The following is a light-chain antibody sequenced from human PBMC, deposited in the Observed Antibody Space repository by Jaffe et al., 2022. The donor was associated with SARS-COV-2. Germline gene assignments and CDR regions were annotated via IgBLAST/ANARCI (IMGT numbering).Light chain of an antibody. Sequence: QSALTQPASVSGSPGQSITVSCTGTSSDVGGYNLVSWYQQHPGKAPQLMIYDVTYRPSGVSNRFSGSKSGNTASLTISGLQAEDEADYYCSSYTSSSTYVFGTGTKVTVL. J-gene: IGLJ1*01. CDR2: DVT. V-gene: IGLV2-14*01. CDR1: SSDVGGYNL. CDR3: SSYTSSSTYV.